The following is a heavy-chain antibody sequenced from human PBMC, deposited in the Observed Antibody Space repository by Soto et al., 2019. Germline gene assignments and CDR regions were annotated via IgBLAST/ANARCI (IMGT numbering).Heavy chain of an antibody. CDR1: GGTFSSYT. V-gene: IGHV1-69*04. D-gene: IGHD4-4*01. CDR2: IIPILGIA. Sequence: ASVKVSCKASGGTFSSYTISWVRQAPGQGLEWMGRIIPILGIANYAQKFQGRVTITADKSTSTAYMELSSLRSEDTAVYYCARDKTDGYSAPFAYWGQGTLVTVSS. CDR3: ARDKTDGYSAPFAY. J-gene: IGHJ4*02.